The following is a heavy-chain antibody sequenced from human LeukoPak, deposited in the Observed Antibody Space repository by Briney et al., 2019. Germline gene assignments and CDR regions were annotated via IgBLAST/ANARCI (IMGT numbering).Heavy chain of an antibody. J-gene: IGHJ4*02. CDR1: RFTFSSYS. D-gene: IGHD6-13*01. Sequence: GGSLRLSCAASRFTFSSYSMNWVRQAPGKGLEWVSSISSSSSYIYYADSVKGRFTISRDNAKNSLYLQMNSLRAEDTAVYYCARDRPGIAAADIDYWGQGTLVTVSS. V-gene: IGHV3-21*01. CDR3: ARDRPGIAAADIDY. CDR2: ISSSSSYI.